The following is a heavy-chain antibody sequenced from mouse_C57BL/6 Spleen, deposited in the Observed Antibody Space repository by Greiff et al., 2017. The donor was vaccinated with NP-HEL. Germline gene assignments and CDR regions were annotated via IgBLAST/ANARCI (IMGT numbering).Heavy chain of an antibody. CDR1: GYTFTSYW. CDR3: ARFYGSSYVGAMDY. D-gene: IGHD1-1*01. J-gene: IGHJ4*01. CDR2: IDPNSGGT. Sequence: VQLKQPGAELVKPGASVKLSCKASGYTFTSYWMHWVKQRPGRGLEWIGRIDPNSGGTKYNEKFKSKATLTVDKPSSTAYMQLSSLTSEDSAVYYCARFYGSSYVGAMDYWGQGTSVTVSS. V-gene: IGHV1-72*01.